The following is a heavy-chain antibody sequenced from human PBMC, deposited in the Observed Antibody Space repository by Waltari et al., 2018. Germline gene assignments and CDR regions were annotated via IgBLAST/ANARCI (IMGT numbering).Heavy chain of an antibody. CDR1: GGTFSSYT. J-gene: IGHJ4*02. V-gene: IGHV1-69*08. CDR2: IIPILGIA. Sequence: QVQLVQSGAEVKKPGSSVKVSCKASGGTFSSYTLRRVRQAPGQGLEWMGRIIPILGIANYAQKFQGRVTITADESTSTAYMELSSLRSEDTAVYYCARESSSYSSSYYFDYWGQGTLVTVSS. CDR3: ARESSSYSSSYYFDY. D-gene: IGHD6-6*01.